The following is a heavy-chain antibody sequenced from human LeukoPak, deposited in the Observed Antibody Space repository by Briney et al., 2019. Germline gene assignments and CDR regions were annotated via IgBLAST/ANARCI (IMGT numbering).Heavy chain of an antibody. D-gene: IGHD6-13*01. CDR2: IRYDGSNK. J-gene: IGHJ3*02. CDR3: AKDLAALDAFDI. Sequence: GGSLRLSCAASGFTFSSYGMHWVRQAPGKGLEWVAFIRYDGSNKYYADSVKGRFTISRDNSKNTLYLQMNSLRVEDTAVYYCAKDLAALDAFDIWGQGTMVTVSS. V-gene: IGHV3-30*02. CDR1: GFTFSSYG.